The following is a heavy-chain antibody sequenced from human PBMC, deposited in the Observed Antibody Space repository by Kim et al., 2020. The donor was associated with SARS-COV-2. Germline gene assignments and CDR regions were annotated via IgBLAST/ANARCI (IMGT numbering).Heavy chain of an antibody. CDR3: ARFPFDSSSSYMIDY. J-gene: IGHJ4*02. CDR1: GFTFSSYA. Sequence: GGSLRLSCAASGFTFSSYAMHWVRQAPGKGLEWVAVISYDGSNKYYADSVKGRFTISRDNSKNTLYLQMNSLRAEDTAVYYCARFPFDSSSSYMIDYWGQGTLVTVSS. D-gene: IGHD6-6*01. CDR2: ISYDGSNK. V-gene: IGHV3-30-3*01.